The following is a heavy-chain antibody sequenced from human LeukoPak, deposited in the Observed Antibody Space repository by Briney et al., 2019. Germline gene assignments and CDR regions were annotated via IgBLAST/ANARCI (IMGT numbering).Heavy chain of an antibody. V-gene: IGHV3-30*18. CDR1: GFTFSSYG. Sequence: GRSLRLSCAASGFTFSSYGMHWVRQAPGKGLEWVAVISYDGSNKYYADSVKGRFTISRDNSKNTLYLQMNSLGAEDTAVYYCAKSLVVTENDYYYYGMDVWGQGTTVTVSS. J-gene: IGHJ6*02. CDR3: AKSLVVTENDYYYYGMDV. D-gene: IGHD3-22*01. CDR2: ISYDGSNK.